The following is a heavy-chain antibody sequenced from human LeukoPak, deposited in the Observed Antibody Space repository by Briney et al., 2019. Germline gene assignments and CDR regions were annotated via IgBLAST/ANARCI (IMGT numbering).Heavy chain of an antibody. D-gene: IGHD1-26*01. CDR3: ARDGERGYYFDY. J-gene: IGHJ4*02. Sequence: GGSLRLSCAASGLTFSSYSMNWVRQAPGKGLEWVSSISSSSSYIYYADSVKGRFTISRDNAKNSLYLQMNSLRAEDTAVYYCARDGERGYYFDYWGQGTLVTVSS. CDR2: ISSSSSYI. CDR1: GLTFSSYS. V-gene: IGHV3-21*01.